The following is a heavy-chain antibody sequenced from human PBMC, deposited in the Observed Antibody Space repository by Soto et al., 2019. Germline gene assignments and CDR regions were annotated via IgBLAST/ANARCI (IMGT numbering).Heavy chain of an antibody. CDR3: AITRLYDTGTNDYHRDALDI. J-gene: IGHJ3*02. V-gene: IGHV3-23*01. CDR2: ISGSGGRV. Sequence: EVQLLESGGGMVEPRGSLKLSCAASGFSFGTYVMNWVRQAPGKGLEWVSGISGSGGRVYSADSVKGRFTISRDNSRNTLYLQMNSLRAKDTAIYYCAITRLYDTGTNDYHRDALDIWGQGTQVTVSS. CDR1: GFSFGTYV. D-gene: IGHD3-22*01.